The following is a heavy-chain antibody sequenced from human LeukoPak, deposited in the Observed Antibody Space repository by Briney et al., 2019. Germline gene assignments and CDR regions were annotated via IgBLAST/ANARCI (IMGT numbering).Heavy chain of an antibody. CDR1: GFTFSSYA. CDR3: AKDRGWPTVYWYFDL. Sequence: GGSLRLSCAASGFTFSSYAMSWVRQAPGKGLEWVSPISGSGGSTYYADSVKGRFTISRDNSKNTLYLQMNSLRAEDTAVYHCAKDRGWPTVYWYFDLWGRGTLVTVSS. D-gene: IGHD2-15*01. V-gene: IGHV3-23*01. J-gene: IGHJ2*01. CDR2: ISGSGGST.